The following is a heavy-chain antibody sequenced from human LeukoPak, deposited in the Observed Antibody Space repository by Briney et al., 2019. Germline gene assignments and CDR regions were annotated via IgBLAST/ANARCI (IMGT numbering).Heavy chain of an antibody. D-gene: IGHD2-15*01. J-gene: IGHJ4*02. CDR1: GFTFSSYG. Sequence: GRSLRLSCAASGFTFSSYGMHWVRQAPGKGLEWVAVIWYDGSNKYYADSVKGRFTISRDNSKNTLYLQMNSLRAEDTAVYYCERDQLVAYFDYWGQGTLVTVSS. CDR3: ERDQLVAYFDY. V-gene: IGHV3-33*01. CDR2: IWYDGSNK.